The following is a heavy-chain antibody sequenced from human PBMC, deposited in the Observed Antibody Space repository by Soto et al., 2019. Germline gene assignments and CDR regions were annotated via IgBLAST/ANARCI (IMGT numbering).Heavy chain of an antibody. CDR3: ARERLVGAFDI. Sequence: GGSLRLSCAASGFTFSSYWMSWVRQAPGKGLEWVANIKQDGSEKYYVDSVKGRFTISRDNAKNSLYLQMNSLGAEDTAVYYCARERLVGAFDIWGQGTMVTVSS. CDR2: IKQDGSEK. CDR1: GFTFSSYW. V-gene: IGHV3-7*01. D-gene: IGHD2-21*01. J-gene: IGHJ3*02.